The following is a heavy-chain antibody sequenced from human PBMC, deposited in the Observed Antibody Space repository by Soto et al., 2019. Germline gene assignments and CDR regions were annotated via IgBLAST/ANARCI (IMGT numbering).Heavy chain of an antibody. D-gene: IGHD4-17*01. V-gene: IGHV1-69*08. CDR3: ARPDFGDYWYFDL. CDR2: IIPALGTA. Sequence: QDQLVQSGAEVKKPGSSVKVSCKASGGTFSSHTFSWVRQAPGQGLEWMGRIIPALGTATYAQKFQGRVPITADESATTVYVELNSLRSEDTAVYYCARPDFGDYWYFDLWGRGTLVTVSS. J-gene: IGHJ2*01. CDR1: GGTFSSHT.